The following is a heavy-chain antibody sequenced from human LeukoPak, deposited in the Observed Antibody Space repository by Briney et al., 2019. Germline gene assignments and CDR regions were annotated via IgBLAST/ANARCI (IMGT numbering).Heavy chain of an antibody. V-gene: IGHV4-59*12. J-gene: IGHJ4*02. Sequence: SETLSLTCAVYGGSFSSYYWSWIRQPPGKGLEWIGYIYYSGSTNYNPSLKSRVTISVDTSKNQFSLKLSSVTAADTAVYYCARSSSGSGYPLDYWGQGTLVTVSS. CDR2: IYYSGST. CDR3: ARSSSGSGYPLDY. CDR1: GGSFSSYY. D-gene: IGHD3-22*01.